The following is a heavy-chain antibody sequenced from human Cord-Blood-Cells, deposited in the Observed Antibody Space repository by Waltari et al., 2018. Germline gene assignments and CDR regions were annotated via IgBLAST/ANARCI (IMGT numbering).Heavy chain of an antibody. CDR2: INPNSGGT. Sequence: QVQLVQSGAEVKKPGASVKVSCKASGYTFTGYYMHWVRQAPGQGLEWMGWINPNSGGTNYAQKLQGRVTMTRDTSISTAYMELSRLRSDDTAVYYCARVRAAAGKGYFQHWGQGTLVTVSS. J-gene: IGHJ1*01. D-gene: IGHD6-13*01. CDR3: ARVRAAAGKGYFQH. CDR1: GYTFTGYY. V-gene: IGHV1-2*02.